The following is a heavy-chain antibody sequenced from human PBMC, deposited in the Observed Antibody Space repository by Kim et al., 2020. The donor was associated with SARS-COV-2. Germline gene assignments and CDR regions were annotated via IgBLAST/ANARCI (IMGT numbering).Heavy chain of an antibody. D-gene: IGHD3-10*01. V-gene: IGHV6-1*01. J-gene: IGHJ4*02. CDR3: ARGRIGSIDY. Sequence: SQTLSLTCAISGDSVSSNSAAWNWIRQSPSRGLEWLGRTYYRSEWEHDYALAVKSRITINPDTSKNQFSLQLNSVTPEETAVYYCARGRIGSIDYWGPGTLVPVSS. CDR1: GDSVSSNSAA. CDR2: TYYRSEWEH.